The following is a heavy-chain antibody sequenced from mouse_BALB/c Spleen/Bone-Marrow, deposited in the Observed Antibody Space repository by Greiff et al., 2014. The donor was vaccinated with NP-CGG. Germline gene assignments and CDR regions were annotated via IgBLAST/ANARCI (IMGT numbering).Heavy chain of an antibody. D-gene: IGHD2-2*01. CDR2: IDPANGNT. J-gene: IGHJ4*01. Sequence: VQLQQSGAELVKPGASVKLSCTASGFNIKDTYMHWVKQRPEQGLEWIGRIDPANGNTKYDPKFQGKATITADTSSNTAYLQLSSLTSGDTAVYYCARWLRRYYAMDYWGQGTSVTVSS. V-gene: IGHV14-3*02. CDR3: ARWLRRYYAMDY. CDR1: GFNIKDTY.